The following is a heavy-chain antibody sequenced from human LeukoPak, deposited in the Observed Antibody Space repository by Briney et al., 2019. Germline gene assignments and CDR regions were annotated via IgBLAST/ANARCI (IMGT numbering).Heavy chain of an antibody. CDR1: GYTFTNYDYG. CDR2: ISATNGNT. Sequence: GASVKVSCKXSGYTFTNYDYGISWVRQSPGQGLKWVGWISATNGNTKYVQEFQGRVSMTTDTSTNTAYMELRSLRSDDTAVYFCARVYGYNIGIYYFDYWGQGTLVTVSS. D-gene: IGHD2/OR15-2a*01. V-gene: IGHV1-18*01. J-gene: IGHJ4*02. CDR3: ARVYGYNIGIYYFDY.